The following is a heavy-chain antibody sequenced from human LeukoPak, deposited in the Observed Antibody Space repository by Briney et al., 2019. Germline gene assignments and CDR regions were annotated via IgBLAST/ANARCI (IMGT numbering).Heavy chain of an antibody. Sequence: SETLSLTCTVSGGSFTRSDYYWGWVRQPPGKRLEWIGSIFYSGSTYYNPSLKSRLTMSLDTSKNQFSLKLSSVTAADTAVYYCAKGIDSSGWSYFDYWGHGTLVTVSS. CDR2: IFYSGST. D-gene: IGHD6-19*01. J-gene: IGHJ4*01. CDR3: AKGIDSSGWSYFDY. CDR1: GGSFTRSDYY. V-gene: IGHV4-39*07.